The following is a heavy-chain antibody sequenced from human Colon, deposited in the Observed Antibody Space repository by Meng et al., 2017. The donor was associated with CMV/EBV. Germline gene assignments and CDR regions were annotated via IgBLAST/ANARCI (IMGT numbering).Heavy chain of an antibody. D-gene: IGHD2-2*02. J-gene: IGHJ6*02. V-gene: IGHV3-21*01. CDR2: ISSSSSYI. Sequence: ESLKISCAASGFTFSSYSMNWVRQAPGKGLEWVSSISSSSSYIYYADSVKGRFTISRDNAKNSLYLQMNSLRAEDTAVYYCARDRYCSSTSCHTYGMDVWGQGTTVTVSS. CDR1: GFTFSSYS. CDR3: ARDRYCSSTSCHTYGMDV.